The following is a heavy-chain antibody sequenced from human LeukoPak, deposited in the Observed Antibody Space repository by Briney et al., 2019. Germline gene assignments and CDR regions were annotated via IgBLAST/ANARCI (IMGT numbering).Heavy chain of an antibody. Sequence: WGSLRLSCAASGFTFSSYEMNGVRQAPGKGLEWVSYISSSGSTIYYADSVKGRFTISRDNAKNSLYLQMNSLRAEDTAVYYCAELGITMIGGVWGKRTTVTVSS. D-gene: IGHD3-10*02. CDR3: AELGITMIGGV. J-gene: IGHJ6*04. V-gene: IGHV3-48*03. CDR1: GFTFSSYE. CDR2: ISSSGSTI.